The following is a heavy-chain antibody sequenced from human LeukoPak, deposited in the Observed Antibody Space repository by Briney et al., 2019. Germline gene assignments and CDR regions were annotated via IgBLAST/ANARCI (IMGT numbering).Heavy chain of an antibody. V-gene: IGHV1-2*02. CDR3: ARGCSSDSCYTSGFDS. D-gene: IGHD2-2*02. CDR2: ISPNRGGT. J-gene: IGHJ4*02. CDR1: GYTFTGYY. Sequence: ASVKVSCKASGYTFTGYYIHWVRLAPGQGLEWMGWISPNRGGTNYAQKFQGRVTMTGDTSISAAYMEMSSLTSDDTAIYYCARGCSSDSCYTSGFDSWGQGTLVTVSS.